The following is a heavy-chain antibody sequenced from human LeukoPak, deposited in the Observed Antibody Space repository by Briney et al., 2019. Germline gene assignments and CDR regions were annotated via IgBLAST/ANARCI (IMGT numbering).Heavy chain of an antibody. D-gene: IGHD6-13*01. J-gene: IGHJ2*01. CDR1: GFTFSSYW. V-gene: IGHV3-74*01. Sequence: GSLRLSCAASGFTFSSYWMHWVRPAPGKGLVWVSRINTDGSSTSYADSVKRRFTISRDNAKNTLYLQMNSLTAEDTAVYYCAKNPRGSSWYPDWYFDLWGRGTLVTVSS. CDR2: INTDGSST. CDR3: AKNPRGSSWYPDWYFDL.